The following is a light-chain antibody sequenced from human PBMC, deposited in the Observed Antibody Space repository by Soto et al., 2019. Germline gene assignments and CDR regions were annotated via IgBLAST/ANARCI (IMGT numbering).Light chain of an antibody. CDR1: QSVSSNY. V-gene: IGKV3-20*01. Sequence: EIVFTQSPGTLSLYPGERATLSCRASQSVSSNYLAWYQQKPGQAPRLLIYGASSRATGIPDRFSGSGSGTDFTLTISRLEPEDFAVYYCQQYGSSRWTFGQGTKVDIK. CDR2: GAS. CDR3: QQYGSSRWT. J-gene: IGKJ1*01.